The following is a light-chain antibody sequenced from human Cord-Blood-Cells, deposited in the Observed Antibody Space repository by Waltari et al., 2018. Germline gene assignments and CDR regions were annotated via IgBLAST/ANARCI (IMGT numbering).Light chain of an antibody. CDR3: QSSESSDPDV. CDR1: SGSIAINY. CDR2: DVN. Sequence: NFMLTQPHSVSESTGKTVTLPYTRSSGSIAINYVHCDQQRPHSSPTTAIDDVNHIPYVVPDRFSGAIDSSDTSASLTIAGVRTEAESDYDWQSSESSDPDVYGSGSNVTVL. J-gene: IGLJ1*01. V-gene: IGLV6-57*01.